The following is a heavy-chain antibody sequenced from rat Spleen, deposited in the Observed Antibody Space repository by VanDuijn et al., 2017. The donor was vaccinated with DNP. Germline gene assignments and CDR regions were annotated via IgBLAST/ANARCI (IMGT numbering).Heavy chain of an antibody. V-gene: IGHV5-7*01. Sequence: EVKLVESGGGLVQPGRSLKISCAASGFTFSDYAMAWVRQAPKKGLEWVATISYDGSRTYYRDSVKGRFTISRDNAKSTLYLQMDSLRSEDTATYYCARSGNYFDYWGQGVMVTVSS. CDR3: ARSGNYFDY. CDR2: ISYDGSRT. CDR1: GFTFSDYA. J-gene: IGHJ2*01.